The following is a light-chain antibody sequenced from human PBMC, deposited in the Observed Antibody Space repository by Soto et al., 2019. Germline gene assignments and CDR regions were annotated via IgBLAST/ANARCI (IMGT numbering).Light chain of an antibody. CDR3: SSYAGSNNYVV. Sequence: QSVLTQPPSASGSPGQSVTISCTGTYSDVGGYNYVSWYQHHPGKAPKLMIHEVSKRPSGVPDRFSGSKSGYTASLTVSGLQAEDEADYFCSSYAGSNNYVVFGGGTKLTVL. J-gene: IGLJ3*02. CDR2: EVS. V-gene: IGLV2-8*01. CDR1: YSDVGGYNY.